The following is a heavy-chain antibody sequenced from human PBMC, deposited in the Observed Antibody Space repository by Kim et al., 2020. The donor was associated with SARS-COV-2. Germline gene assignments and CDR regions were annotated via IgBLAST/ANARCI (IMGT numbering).Heavy chain of an antibody. V-gene: IGHV4-59*01. J-gene: IGHJ4*02. CDR2: YYSGFT. CDR3: ARDFSF. Sequence: YYSGFTTHNPSLKSRVTISVDTSKNQFSLKLSSVTAADTAVYYCARDFSFWGQGTLVTVSS. D-gene: IGHD3-16*02.